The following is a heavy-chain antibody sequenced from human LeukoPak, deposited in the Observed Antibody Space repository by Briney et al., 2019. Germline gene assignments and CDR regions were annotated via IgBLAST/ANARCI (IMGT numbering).Heavy chain of an antibody. V-gene: IGHV3-7*04. J-gene: IGHJ4*02. CDR1: GFTFKNYW. CDR2: INQDGSEK. Sequence: GGSLRLSCAASGFTFKNYWMTWVRQAPGKWLEWVANINQDGSEKYYVDSVKGRFTISRDNAKNSLYMQMNSLRAEDTAVYYCARDMYYGSGSPTADYWGQGTLVTVSS. CDR3: ARDMYYGSGSPTADY. D-gene: IGHD3-10*01.